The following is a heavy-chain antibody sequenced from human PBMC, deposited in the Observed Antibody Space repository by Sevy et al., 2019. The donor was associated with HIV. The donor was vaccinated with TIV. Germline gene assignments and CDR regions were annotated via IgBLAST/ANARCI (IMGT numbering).Heavy chain of an antibody. CDR1: GFRFDDYG. V-gene: IGHV3-20*04. D-gene: IGHD2-8*01. Sequence: GGSLRLSCAASGFRFDDYGMSWVRQRPGKGLEWVSGITWNGGRAGYADSVKGRFTISRDNSKSSVYLQMNNLRPEDTAVYYCAREGCTKPHDYWGQGTLVTVSS. CDR2: ITWNGGRA. CDR3: AREGCTKPHDY. J-gene: IGHJ4*02.